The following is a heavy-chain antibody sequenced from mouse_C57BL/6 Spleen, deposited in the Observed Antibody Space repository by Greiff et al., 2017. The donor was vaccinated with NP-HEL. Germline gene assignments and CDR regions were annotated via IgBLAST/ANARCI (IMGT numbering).Heavy chain of an antibody. V-gene: IGHV1-52*01. J-gene: IGHJ4*01. CDR3: ARSQDGYYYAMDY. CDR1: GYTFTSYW. CDR2: IDTSDSET. D-gene: IGHD2-3*01. Sequence: QVQLQQPGAELVRPGSSVKLSCKASGYTFTSYWMHWVKQRPIQGLEWIGNIDTSDSETHYNQKFKDKATLTVDKSSSTAYMQLSSLTSEDSAVYYCARSQDGYYYAMDYWGQGTSVTVSS.